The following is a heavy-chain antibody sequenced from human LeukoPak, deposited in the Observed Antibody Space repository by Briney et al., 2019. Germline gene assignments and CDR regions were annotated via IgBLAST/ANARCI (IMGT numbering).Heavy chain of an antibody. Sequence: GGSLRLSCAASGFTFSNYAMSWVRQAPGKGLEWVSAISGGGGSTFYANSVKGRFTISRDNSKNTLYLQMNSLRAEDTAIYYCAKDDHGFFSYFDYWGQGTLVTVSS. D-gene: IGHD4/OR15-4a*01. CDR3: AKDDHGFFSYFDY. J-gene: IGHJ4*02. CDR2: ISGGGGST. CDR1: GFTFSNYA. V-gene: IGHV3-23*01.